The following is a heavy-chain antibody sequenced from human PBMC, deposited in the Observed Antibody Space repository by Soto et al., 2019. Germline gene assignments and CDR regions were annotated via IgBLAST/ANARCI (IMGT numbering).Heavy chain of an antibody. J-gene: IGHJ6*02. D-gene: IGHD2-8*01. CDR1: GYTFTSYY. CDR3: ARDVVLMVYAPYYGMDV. V-gene: IGHV1-46*01. CDR2: INPSGGST. Sequence: QVQLVQSGAEVKKPGASVKVSCKASGYTFTSYYMHWVRQAPGQGLEWMGIINPSGGSTGYAQKFKGRVTMTRDTSTSTVYMELSSLRYEDTAVYYCARDVVLMVYAPYYGMDVWGQGTTVTVSS.